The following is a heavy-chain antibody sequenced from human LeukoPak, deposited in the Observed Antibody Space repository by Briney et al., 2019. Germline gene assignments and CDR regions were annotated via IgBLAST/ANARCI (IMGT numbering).Heavy chain of an antibody. J-gene: IGHJ4*02. CDR1: GFIFSNYA. D-gene: IGHD5-18*01. CDR3: AKRIQSAMATGY. Sequence: GGSLRLSCAASGFIFSNYALHWVRQAPGKGLEWVAVISYDGSNKYYADSVKGRFTISRDNSKNTLYLQMNSLRAEDTAVYYCAKRIQSAMATGYWGQGTLVTVSS. CDR2: ISYDGSNK. V-gene: IGHV3-30*18.